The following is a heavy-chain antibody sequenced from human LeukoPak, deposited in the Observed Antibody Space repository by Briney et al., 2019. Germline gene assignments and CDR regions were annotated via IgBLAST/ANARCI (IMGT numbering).Heavy chain of an antibody. J-gene: IGHJ4*02. CDR1: GYSISSGYY. CDR3: ARHAYCSGGSCPDF. CDR2: IFRSGST. V-gene: IGHV4-38-2*01. D-gene: IGHD2-15*01. Sequence: PSETLSLTCAVSGYSISSGYYWGWIRQPPGKGLEWIGSIFRSGSTHYHPSLKSRVTISVDTSKNQFSLKLSSVTAADTAVYYCARHAYCSGGSCPDFWGQGTLVTVSP.